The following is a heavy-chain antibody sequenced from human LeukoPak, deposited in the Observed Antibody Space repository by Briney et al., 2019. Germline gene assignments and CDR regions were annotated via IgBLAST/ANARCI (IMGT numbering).Heavy chain of an antibody. J-gene: IGHJ4*02. CDR2: INLDGSDR. V-gene: IGHV3-7*01. D-gene: IGHD4/OR15-4a*01. Sequence: GGSLTLSCAASGLTFGGYWMTWVRQAPGKGLEWVANINLDGSDRTYVGFVKGRFTISRDNADNSPYLQTNSLRAEDTAVYYCGRVVAGAIDYWGQGTLVTVSS. CDR1: GLTFGGYW. CDR3: GRVVAGAIDY.